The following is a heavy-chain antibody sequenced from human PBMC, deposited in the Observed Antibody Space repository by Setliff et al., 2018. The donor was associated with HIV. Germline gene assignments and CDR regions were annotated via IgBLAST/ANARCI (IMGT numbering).Heavy chain of an antibody. J-gene: IGHJ4*02. CDR2: INPNDGAA. Sequence: GASVKVSCKASGYTFTGYYMHWARQAPGQGLEWMGWINPNDGAAHYAQRFHGRVTMTRDTSISTACVELNSLTSNDTAVYYCARGFCSNTSCRGVMDYWGQGTLVTVS. V-gene: IGHV1-2*02. D-gene: IGHD2-2*01. CDR1: GYTFTGYY. CDR3: ARGFCSNTSCRGVMDY.